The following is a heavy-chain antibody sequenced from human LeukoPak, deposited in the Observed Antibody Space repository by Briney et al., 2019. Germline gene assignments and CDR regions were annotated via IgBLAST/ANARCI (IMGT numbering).Heavy chain of an antibody. CDR1: GYTFSSYD. V-gene: IGHV1-8*01. J-gene: IGHJ6*02. D-gene: IGHD1-1*01. Sequence: ASVKVSCKASGYTFSSYDINWVRQATGQGLEWMGWMNPNSGNTGYAQKFQGRVTMTRNTSISTAYMELSSLRSEDTAVYYCARVRAGTTSYYYYGMDVWGQGTTVTVSS. CDR2: MNPNSGNT. CDR3: ARVRAGTTSYYYYGMDV.